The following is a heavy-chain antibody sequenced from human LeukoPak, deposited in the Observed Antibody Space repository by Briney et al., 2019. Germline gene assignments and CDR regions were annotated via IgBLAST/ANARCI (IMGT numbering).Heavy chain of an antibody. CDR2: IRSKAYGGTT. J-gene: IGHJ6*02. D-gene: IGHD5-18*01. V-gene: IGHV3-49*04. CDR3: ARGPILLWIHNGMDV. Sequence: GGSLRLSRTGSGFTFGDHAMSWVRQAPGKGLEWVGFIRSKAYGGTTEYAASVQGRFTISRDDSKSIAYLQMDSLKTEDTAFYFCARGPILLWIHNGMDVWGQGTTVTVSS. CDR1: GFTFGDHA.